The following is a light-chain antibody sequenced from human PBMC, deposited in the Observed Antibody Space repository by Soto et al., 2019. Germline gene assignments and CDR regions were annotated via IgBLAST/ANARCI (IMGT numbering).Light chain of an antibody. V-gene: IGKV1-5*01. CDR2: DAS. J-gene: IGKJ1*01. CDR3: QQYNSYPRT. Sequence: DIQRTQSPSSLSASVGDRVTIPCRSSQTINTWLAWYQQKPGKAPKLLIYDASSLESGVPSRFSGSGSGTEFTLTISSLQPDDFATYYCQQYNSYPRTFGQGTKVDIK. CDR1: QTINTW.